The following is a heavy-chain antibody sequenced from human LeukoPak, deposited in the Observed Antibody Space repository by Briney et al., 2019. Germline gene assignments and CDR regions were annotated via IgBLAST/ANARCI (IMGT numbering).Heavy chain of an antibody. CDR2: INPNSGGT. J-gene: IGHJ3*02. Sequence: ASVKVSCKASGYTFTGYYMHWVRQAPGQGPEWMGWINPNSGGTNYAQKFQGRVTMTRATSISTAYMELSRLRSDDTAVYYCARGGGNSGDAFDIWGQGTMVTVSS. D-gene: IGHD4-23*01. CDR3: ARGGGNSGDAFDI. CDR1: GYTFTGYY. V-gene: IGHV1-2*02.